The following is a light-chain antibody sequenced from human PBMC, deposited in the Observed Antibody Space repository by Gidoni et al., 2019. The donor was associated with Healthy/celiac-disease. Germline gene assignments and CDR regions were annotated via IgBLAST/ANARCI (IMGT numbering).Light chain of an antibody. Sequence: SYELTPPPSLSVSPGQTASITCSGDKLGDKYACWYHQKPGQSPVLVIYQDSKRPSGIPERFSGSNSGSTATLTISGTQAMDEADYYCQAWDSSTAHVVFGGGTKLTVL. CDR3: QAWDSSTAHVV. CDR1: KLGDKY. CDR2: QDS. V-gene: IGLV3-1*01. J-gene: IGLJ2*01.